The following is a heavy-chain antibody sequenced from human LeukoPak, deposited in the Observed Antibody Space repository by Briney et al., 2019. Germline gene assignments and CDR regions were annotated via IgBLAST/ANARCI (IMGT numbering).Heavy chain of an antibody. CDR1: GFTFSNAW. V-gene: IGHV3-15*01. Sequence: GGSLRLSCAASGFTFSNAWMSWVCQAPGKGLEWVGRIKSKTDGGTTDYAAPVKGRFTISRDDPHNTLYLQMNSLRAEDAAVYFCARGGVDYYGSGTYYLMYYFDYWGQGALVTVSS. CDR3: ARGGVDYYGSGTYYLMYYFDY. D-gene: IGHD3-10*01. CDR2: IKSKTDGGTT. J-gene: IGHJ4*02.